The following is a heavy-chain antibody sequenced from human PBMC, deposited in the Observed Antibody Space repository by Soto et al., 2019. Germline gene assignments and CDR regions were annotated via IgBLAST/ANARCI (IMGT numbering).Heavy chain of an antibody. J-gene: IGHJ4*02. CDR1: GGSTSSDNY. Sequence: QVQLQESGPGLVKPSQTLSLTCTVSGGSTSSDNYWSWIRQPPGKGLEWIGHIYYSGNTDYNPSPKGRPGKIIDTAKNQFSLKLSSVTAADTAVYFCAREGGESSDGLYYFDSWGQGSLVTVSS. D-gene: IGHD3-16*01. CDR2: IYYSGNT. V-gene: IGHV4-30-4*01. CDR3: AREGGESSDGLYYFDS.